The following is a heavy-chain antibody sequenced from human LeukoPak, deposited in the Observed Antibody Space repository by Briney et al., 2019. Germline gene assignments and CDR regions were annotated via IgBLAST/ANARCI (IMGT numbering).Heavy chain of an antibody. V-gene: IGHV4-39*01. CDR1: DGSISRNSYY. D-gene: IGHD6-13*01. CDR3: ARPGGDRIYSSFDY. J-gene: IGHJ4*02. Sequence: PSETLSLTCTVSDGSISRNSYYWGWIRQPPGKGLEWIGSINYSGSTYYNPSLKSRVTISVDTSKNQFSLKLSSVTAADTAVYYCARPGGDRIYSSFDYWGQGTLVTVSS. CDR2: INYSGST.